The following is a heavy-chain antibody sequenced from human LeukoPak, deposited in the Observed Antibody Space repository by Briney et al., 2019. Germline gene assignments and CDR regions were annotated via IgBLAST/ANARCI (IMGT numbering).Heavy chain of an antibody. J-gene: IGHJ3*02. D-gene: IGHD1-26*01. Sequence: GASVKVSCKASGYTFTGYYMHWVRQAPGQGLEWMGWINPNSGGTNYAQKFQGRVTMNRHTSISTAYMDLSRLRSEDTAVYYCARLGATAAFDIWGQGTMVTVSS. CDR1: GYTFTGYY. CDR3: ARLGATAAFDI. V-gene: IGHV1-2*02. CDR2: INPNSGGT.